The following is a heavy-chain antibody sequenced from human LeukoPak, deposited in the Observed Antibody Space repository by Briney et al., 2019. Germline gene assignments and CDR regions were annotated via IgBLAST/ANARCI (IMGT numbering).Heavy chain of an antibody. D-gene: IGHD3-3*01. J-gene: IGHJ4*02. CDR2: INPNSGGT. CDR1: GYTFTGYY. V-gene: IGHV1-2*02. Sequence: ASVKVSCKASGYTFTGYYMHWVRQAPGQGLEWMGWINPNSGGTNYAQKFQGRVTMTRDTSISTAYMELSRLRSEDTAVYYCARAQFKGYDFWSGYYAFDYWGQGTLVTVSS. CDR3: ARAQFKGYDFWSGYYAFDY.